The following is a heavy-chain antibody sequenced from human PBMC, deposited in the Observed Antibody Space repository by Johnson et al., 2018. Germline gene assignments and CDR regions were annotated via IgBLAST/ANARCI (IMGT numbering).Heavy chain of an antibody. D-gene: IGHD3-3*01. Sequence: QVQLVQSGGGLVKPGGSLRLSCAASGFTFSDYYMSWIRQAPGKGLEWVSYISSSGSTIYYADSVKGRFIISRDNAKKSLYLQMNSLRAEDPAVYYCARDQERLRFLELLLYDAFDIWGQGTMVTVSS. V-gene: IGHV3-11*01. J-gene: IGHJ3*02. CDR1: GFTFSDYY. CDR2: ISSSGSTI. CDR3: ARDQERLRFLELLLYDAFDI.